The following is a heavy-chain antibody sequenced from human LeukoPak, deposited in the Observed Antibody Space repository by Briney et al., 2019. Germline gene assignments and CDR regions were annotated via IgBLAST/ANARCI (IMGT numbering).Heavy chain of an antibody. J-gene: IGHJ4*02. V-gene: IGHV3-30*18. D-gene: IGHD3-22*01. CDR2: ISHDGINT. CDR3: AKERHLSSPYYYDSSGYPDYYFDY. CDR1: GFTFSNYA. Sequence: PGGSLRLSCAASGFTFSNYAMHWVRQDSGRGLDWVAVISHDGINTYYADSVKGRFTISRDNSKNTLYLQVNSLRVEDTAVYYCAKERHLSSPYYYDSSGYPDYYFDYWGQGTLVTVSS.